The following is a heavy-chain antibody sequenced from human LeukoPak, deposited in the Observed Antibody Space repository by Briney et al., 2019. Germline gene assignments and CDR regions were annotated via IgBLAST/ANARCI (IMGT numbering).Heavy chain of an antibody. CDR1: GGSISSYY. CDR2: ISYSGST. J-gene: IGHJ5*02. Sequence: SETLSLTCTVSGGSISSYYWSWIRQPPGKGLEWIACISYSGSTKYNPSLKSRVTISVDTSKNQLSLKLSSVTAADTAVYYCARESGFGSSGYLKWFDPWGQGTLVAVSS. CDR3: ARESGFGSSGYLKWFDP. V-gene: IGHV4-59*01. D-gene: IGHD3-22*01.